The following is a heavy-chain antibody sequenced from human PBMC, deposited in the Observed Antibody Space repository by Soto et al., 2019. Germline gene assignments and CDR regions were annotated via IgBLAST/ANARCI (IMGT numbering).Heavy chain of an antibody. CDR1: GFSLSTSGVG. CDR3: VHRLSLSSTTCYQGFEP. D-gene: IGHD2-2*01. V-gene: IGHV2-5*02. CDR2: IYWDDDK. J-gene: IGHJ5*02. Sequence: QITLKESGPTLVKPTQTLTLTCTFSGFSLSTSGVGVGWIRQPPGKALEWLALIYWDDDKRYSPSLKSRLTITKDTSQYQVVFTLTIMDPVDTATYYCVHRLSLSSTTCYQGFEPWGQGTLVTVSS.